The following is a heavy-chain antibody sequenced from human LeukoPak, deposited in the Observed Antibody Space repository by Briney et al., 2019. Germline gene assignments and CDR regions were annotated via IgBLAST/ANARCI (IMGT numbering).Heavy chain of an antibody. CDR3: AKGIHNTGYYPLDY. CDR1: GFTFRNYA. J-gene: IGHJ4*02. Sequence: GGSLRLSCAASGFTFRNYAMSWVRQAPGRGLEWVSAISESGDNTYYADSVKGRFTISRDNSKSTLYLQLNSLRAEDTAIYYCAKGIHNTGYYPLDYWGQGTLVTVSS. D-gene: IGHD3-22*01. CDR2: ISESGDNT. V-gene: IGHV3-23*01.